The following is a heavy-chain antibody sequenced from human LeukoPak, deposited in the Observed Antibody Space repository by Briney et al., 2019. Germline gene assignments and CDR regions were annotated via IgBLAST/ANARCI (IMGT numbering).Heavy chain of an antibody. CDR1: GITLSNYG. D-gene: IGHD3-22*01. J-gene: IGHJ4*02. Sequence: AGGSLRLSCAVSGITLSNYGMSWVRQAPGKGLEWVAGMSDSGCRTNYADSVKGRFTISRDNPKNTLYLQMNSLRAEDTAVYFCAKRGVVIRVILVGFHKEAYYFDSWGQGALVTVSS. V-gene: IGHV3-23*01. CDR3: AKRGVVIRVILVGFHKEAYYFDS. CDR2: MSDSGCRT.